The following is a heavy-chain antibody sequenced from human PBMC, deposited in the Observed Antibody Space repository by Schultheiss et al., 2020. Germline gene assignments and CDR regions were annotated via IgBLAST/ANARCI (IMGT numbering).Heavy chain of an antibody. CDR3: ARMGQGDY. V-gene: IGHV3-30-3*01. D-gene: IGHD1-26*01. Sequence: WGSLRLSCAASGITLRNYAMIWVRQAPGKGLEWVAVISYDGSNKYYADSVKGRFTISRDNSKNTLYMQLNSLRADDTAVYYCARMGQGDYWGQGTLVTVSS. CDR2: ISYDGSNK. J-gene: IGHJ4*02. CDR1: GITLRNYA.